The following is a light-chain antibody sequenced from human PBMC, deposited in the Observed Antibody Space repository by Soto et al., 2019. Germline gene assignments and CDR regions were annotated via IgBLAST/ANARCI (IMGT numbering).Light chain of an antibody. J-gene: IGKJ1*01. Sequence: EIVLTQSPGTLSLSPGEEATLSCRASQSVDSNYLAWYQQKPGQTPRLIIYGASGRADGIPHRFSGSGFGTDFTLTISKVEPEDFAVYYCKQYAGSPRTLGQGTKVDI. CDR2: GAS. V-gene: IGKV3-20*01. CDR1: QSVDSNY. CDR3: KQYAGSPRT.